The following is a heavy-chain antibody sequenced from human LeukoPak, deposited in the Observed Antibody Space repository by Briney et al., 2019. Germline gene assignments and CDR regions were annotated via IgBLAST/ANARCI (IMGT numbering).Heavy chain of an antibody. V-gene: IGHV4-59*01. CDR1: GASMSNYH. J-gene: IGHJ5*02. D-gene: IGHD1-1*01. CDR2: VYNSGST. CDR3: ARGTGGYRFDP. Sequence: PSETLSLTCAVSGASMSNYHWSWIRQPPGRGLEYIGYVYNSGSTFYNASLKSQVTISADTSRKQFSLKLTSVTATDTAVYYCARGTGGYRFDPWGQGILFTVSS.